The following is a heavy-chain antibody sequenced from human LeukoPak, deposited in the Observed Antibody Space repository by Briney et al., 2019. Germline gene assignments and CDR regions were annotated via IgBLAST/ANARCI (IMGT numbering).Heavy chain of an antibody. CDR1: GYTFTSYD. J-gene: IGHJ4*02. Sequence: ASVKVSCKASGYTFTSYDINWVGQATGQGIEWMGWMNPNSGNTGYAQKFQGRLTMTRNTSISTAYMELSSLRSEDTAVYYCARFMVRGVTDYWGQGTLVTVSS. CDR2: MNPNSGNT. V-gene: IGHV1-8*01. D-gene: IGHD3-10*01. CDR3: ARFMVRGVTDY.